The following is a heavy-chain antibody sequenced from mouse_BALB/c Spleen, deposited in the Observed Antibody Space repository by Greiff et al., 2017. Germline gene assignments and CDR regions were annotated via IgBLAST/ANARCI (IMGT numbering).Heavy chain of an antibody. J-gene: IGHJ2*01. CDR1: GYTFTSYW. CDR2: IDPSDSYT. V-gene: IGHV1-59*01. Sequence: VQLQQPGAELVKPGASVKMSCKASGYTFTSYWMHWVKQRPGQGLEWIGVIDPSDSYTSYNQKFKGKATLTVDTSSSTAYMQLSSLTSEDSAVYYCARGTGPLDYWGQGTTLTVSS. D-gene: IGHD4-1*01. CDR3: ARGTGPLDY.